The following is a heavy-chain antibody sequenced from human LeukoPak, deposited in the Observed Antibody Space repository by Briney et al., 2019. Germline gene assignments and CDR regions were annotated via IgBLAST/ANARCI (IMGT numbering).Heavy chain of an antibody. Sequence: ASVKVSCKSSGYSFSGYYMHWVRQAPGQGLEWLGWINPNNDGTHYAERFQDRVTMTRDSAINTAYLEVTNLRSDDTATYYCARGALVRGVRIGGNCDFLGQGTLVIVSS. D-gene: IGHD3-10*01. CDR2: INPNNDGT. J-gene: IGHJ4*02. V-gene: IGHV1-2*02. CDR1: GYSFSGYY. CDR3: ARGALVRGVRIGGNCDF.